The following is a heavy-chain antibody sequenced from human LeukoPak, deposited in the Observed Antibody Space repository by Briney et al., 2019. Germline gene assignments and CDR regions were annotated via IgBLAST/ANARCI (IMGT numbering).Heavy chain of an antibody. Sequence: PSETLSLTCAVYGGSFSGYYWSWIRQPPGKGLEWIGEINHSGSTNYNPSLKSRVTISVGTSKNQFSLKLSSVTAADTAVYYCARAGLPTYYFDYWGQGTLVTVSS. CDR2: INHSGST. J-gene: IGHJ4*02. D-gene: IGHD2-15*01. CDR1: GGSFSGYY. V-gene: IGHV4-34*01. CDR3: ARAGLPTYYFDY.